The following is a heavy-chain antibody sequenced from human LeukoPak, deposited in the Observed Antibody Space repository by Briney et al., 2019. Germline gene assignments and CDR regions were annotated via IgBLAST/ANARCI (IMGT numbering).Heavy chain of an antibody. CDR1: GFSFSSYE. J-gene: IGHJ4*02. D-gene: IGHD6-6*01. CDR2: ISSSGSIM. CDR3: SGQYSSSSVVDY. V-gene: IGHV3-48*03. Sequence: GGSLRLSCAASGFSFSSYEMNWVRQAPGKGLEWVSYISSSGSIMYSADSVKGRFTISRDNAKNSLYLQMNSLRAEDTAIYYCSGQYSSSSVVDYWGQGTLVTVSS.